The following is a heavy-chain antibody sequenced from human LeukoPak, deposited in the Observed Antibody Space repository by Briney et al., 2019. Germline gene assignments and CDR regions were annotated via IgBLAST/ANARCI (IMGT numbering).Heavy chain of an antibody. CDR2: INPSGGRT. J-gene: IGHJ4*02. CDR3: ARESDYYDSRRRFDY. Sequence: ASVKVSCKASGYTFTYYAMHWVRQAPGQGLEWMGMINPSGGRTSYAQKFQGRVTMTRDTSTSTVYMEMSSLRSEDTAVYYCARESDYYDSRRRFDYWGQGTLVTVSS. D-gene: IGHD3-22*01. CDR1: GYTFTYYA. V-gene: IGHV1-46*01.